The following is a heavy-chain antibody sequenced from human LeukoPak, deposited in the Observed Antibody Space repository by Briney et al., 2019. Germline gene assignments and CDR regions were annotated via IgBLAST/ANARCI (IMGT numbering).Heavy chain of an antibody. CDR2: ISSSSSYI. CDR3: ARDHLRFLEWLSGPRTHYFDY. CDR1: GFTFSSYS. J-gene: IGHJ4*02. V-gene: IGHV3-21*01. D-gene: IGHD3-3*01. Sequence: GGSLRLSCAASGFTFSSYSMNWVRQAPGKGLEWVSSISSSSSYIYYADSVKGRFTISRDNAKNSLYPQMNSLRAEDTAVYYCARDHLRFLEWLSGPRTHYFDYWGQGTLVTVSS.